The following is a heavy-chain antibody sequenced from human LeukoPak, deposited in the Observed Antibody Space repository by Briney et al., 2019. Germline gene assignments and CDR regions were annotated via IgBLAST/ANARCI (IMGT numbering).Heavy chain of an antibody. D-gene: IGHD5-18*01. J-gene: IGHJ5*02. V-gene: IGHV4-34*01. CDR1: GGSFSGYY. CDR2: INHSGST. CDR3: ARGGVDTAEGWFDP. Sequence: SETLSLTCAVYGGSFSGYYWSWIRQPPGKGLEWIGEINHSGSTNYNPSLKSRVTMSVDTSKNQFSLKLSSVTAADTAVYYCARGGVDTAEGWFDPWGQGTLVTVSS.